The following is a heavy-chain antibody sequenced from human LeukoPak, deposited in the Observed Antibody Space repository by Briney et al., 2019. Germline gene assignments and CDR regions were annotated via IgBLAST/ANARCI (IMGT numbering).Heavy chain of an antibody. J-gene: IGHJ3*02. Sequence: SETLSLTCAVYGGSFSGYYWSWIRQPPGKGLEWIGEINHSGSTNYNPSLKSRVTISVDRSKNQFSLKLSSVTAADTAVYYCARTSIAARRANAFDIWGQGTMVTVS. V-gene: IGHV4-34*01. CDR3: ARTSIAARRANAFDI. D-gene: IGHD6-6*01. CDR2: INHSGST. CDR1: GGSFSGYY.